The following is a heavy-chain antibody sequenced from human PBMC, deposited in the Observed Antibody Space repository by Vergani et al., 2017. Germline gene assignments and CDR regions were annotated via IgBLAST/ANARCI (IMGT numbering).Heavy chain of an antibody. CDR2: VNHGGST. D-gene: IGHD3-16*02. Sequence: QVQLQEWGAGLLKTSETLSLTCGVSGGSFSDYYWSWIRQAPGMGLEWIGEVNHGGSTNYNPSLKSRVSLSVDTSKNQFSLQLTSVTAADSALYFCASIARAPTRRQPPPDYWGKGILVTVSS. J-gene: IGHJ4*02. CDR3: ASIARAPTRRQPPPDY. V-gene: IGHV4-34*01. CDR1: GGSFSDYY.